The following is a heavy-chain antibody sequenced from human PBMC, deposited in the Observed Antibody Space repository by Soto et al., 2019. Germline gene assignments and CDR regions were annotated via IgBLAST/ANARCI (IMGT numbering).Heavy chain of an antibody. V-gene: IGHV1-69*02. CDR3: ARSVSAAGTSYYYYYGMDV. CDR1: GGTFSSYT. D-gene: IGHD6-13*01. Sequence: SVKVSCKASGGTFSSYTISWVRQAPGQGLEWMGRIIPILGIANYAQKFQGRVTITADKSTSTAYMELSSLRSEDTAVYYCARSVSAAGTSYYYYYGMDVWGQGTTVTVSS. J-gene: IGHJ6*02. CDR2: IIPILGIA.